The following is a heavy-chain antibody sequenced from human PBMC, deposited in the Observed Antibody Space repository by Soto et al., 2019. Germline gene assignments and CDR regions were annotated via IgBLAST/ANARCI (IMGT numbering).Heavy chain of an antibody. CDR2: MSGGGTN. V-gene: IGHV3-53*01. D-gene: IGHD3-10*01. J-gene: IGHJ4*02. CDR1: GFTVSNSY. Sequence: PVGSLRLSCAAYGFTVSNSYMGWVRQAPGKGLEWVSVMSGGGTNNHADSVRGRVTISRDPFKNTLSLQRNSLRAGDTAVYYCARGLPSMAYYGEYYFDPWGQGTLVTVSS. CDR3: ARGLPSMAYYGEYYFDP.